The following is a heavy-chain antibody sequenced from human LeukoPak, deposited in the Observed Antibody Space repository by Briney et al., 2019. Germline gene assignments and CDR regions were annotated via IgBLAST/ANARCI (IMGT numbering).Heavy chain of an antibody. J-gene: IGHJ6*03. CDR2: IYSGGST. Sequence: GGSLRLSCAASGFTVSSNYMSWVRQAPGKGLEWVSVIYSGGSTYYADSVKGRFIISRDNSKNTLYLQMNSLRAEDTAVYYCARAANYGSGSYWGQGSGYYYMDVWGKGTTVTVSS. CDR3: ARAANYGSGSYWGQGSGYYYMDV. V-gene: IGHV3-53*01. CDR1: GFTVSSNY. D-gene: IGHD3-10*01.